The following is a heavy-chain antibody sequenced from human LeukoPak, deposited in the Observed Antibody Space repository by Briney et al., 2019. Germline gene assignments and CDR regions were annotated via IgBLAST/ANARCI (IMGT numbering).Heavy chain of an antibody. Sequence: PGGSLRLSCSASGFTFSSYAMHWVRQAPGKGLEYVSAISGNGGSTYYADSVKGRFTISRDNSKNTLYLQMSSLRAEDTAVYYCVKDRSDILTGPGSNWGQGTLVTVPS. J-gene: IGHJ4*02. CDR3: VKDRSDILTGPGSN. V-gene: IGHV3-64D*06. CDR1: GFTFSSYA. CDR2: ISGNGGST. D-gene: IGHD3-9*01.